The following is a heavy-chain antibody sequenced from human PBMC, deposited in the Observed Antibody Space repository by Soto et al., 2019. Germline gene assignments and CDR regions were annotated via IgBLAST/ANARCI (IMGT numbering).Heavy chain of an antibody. CDR1: GFTFTSYA. V-gene: IGHV3-23*01. CDR3: AKAGRPYYDLWSENRFDP. Sequence: QPGGSLRLSCAASGFTFTSYAMTWVRQAPGKGLEWVSSISGSGGATYYADSVKGRFTISRDDSKSTLYLQMNSLRAEDTAVYYCAKAGRPYYDLWSENRFDPWGQGSLVTVSS. CDR2: ISGSGGAT. D-gene: IGHD3-3*01. J-gene: IGHJ5*02.